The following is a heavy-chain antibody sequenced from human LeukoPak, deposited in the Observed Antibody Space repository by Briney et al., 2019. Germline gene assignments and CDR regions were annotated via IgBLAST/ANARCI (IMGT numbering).Heavy chain of an antibody. Sequence: GGSLRLSRAASGFTFSSYGMHWVRQAPGKGLEWVAVIWYDGSNKYYADSVKGRFTISRDNSKNTLYLQMNSLRAEDTAVYYCARGDCSSTSCYTSYYYGMDVWGQGTTVTVSS. CDR1: GFTFSSYG. D-gene: IGHD2-2*02. CDR2: IWYDGSNK. J-gene: IGHJ6*02. V-gene: IGHV3-33*01. CDR3: ARGDCSSTSCYTSYYYGMDV.